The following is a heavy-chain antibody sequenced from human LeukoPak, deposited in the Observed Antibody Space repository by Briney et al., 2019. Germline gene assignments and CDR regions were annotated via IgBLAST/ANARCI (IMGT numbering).Heavy chain of an antibody. D-gene: IGHD4-17*01. J-gene: IGHJ5*02. CDR1: GGSFSGYY. Sequence: SETPSLTCAVYGGSFSGYYWSWIRQPPGKGLEWIGEINHSGSTNYNPSLKSRVTISVDTSKNQFSLKLSSVTAADTAVYYCARDPYGDYLSWFDPWGQGTLVTVSS. CDR2: INHSGST. CDR3: ARDPYGDYLSWFDP. V-gene: IGHV4-34*01.